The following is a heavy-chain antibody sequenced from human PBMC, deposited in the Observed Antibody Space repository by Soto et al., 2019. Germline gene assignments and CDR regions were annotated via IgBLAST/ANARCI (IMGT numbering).Heavy chain of an antibody. CDR2: IYYTGST. CDR1: GASIRSGGYY. J-gene: IGHJ4*02. Sequence: SETLSLTCSVSGASIRSGGYYWSWLRQSPGKGLEWIGHIYYTGSTFYSPSLKSRLTISLDTSKNQFSLDLRSVTAADTAMYYCARIEMASIKWGRGTLVTVSS. CDR3: ARIEMASIK. V-gene: IGHV4-31*03.